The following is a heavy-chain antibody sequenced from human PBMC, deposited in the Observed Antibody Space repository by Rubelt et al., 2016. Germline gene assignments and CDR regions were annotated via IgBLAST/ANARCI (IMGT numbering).Heavy chain of an antibody. CDR3: AHLLAAAGHYFDY. D-gene: IGHD6-13*01. CDR1: GFSLSTSGMC. J-gene: IGHJ4*02. CDR2: IDWDDDK. V-gene: IGHV2-70*01. Sequence: QVTLRESGPALVKPTQTLTLTCTFSGFSLSTSGMCVSWIRQPPGKALEWLALIDWDDDKYYSTSLKTRLTISKDTSTNQVVLTMTSMDPVDTATYYCAHLLAAAGHYFDYWGQGTLVTVSS.